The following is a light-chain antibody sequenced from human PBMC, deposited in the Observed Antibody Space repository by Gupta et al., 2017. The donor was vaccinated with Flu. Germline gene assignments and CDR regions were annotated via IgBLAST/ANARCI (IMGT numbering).Light chain of an antibody. CDR1: QSVSNY. CDR3: QQRSNWPPGYT. Sequence: ELVLTQSPATLSLFPGERANLSCRASQSVSNYLAWYQQKPGQAPRLLIYDASNRATGIPARFSGSGSGTDFTLTISSLEPEDFAVYYCQQRSNWPPGYTFGQGTKLEIK. V-gene: IGKV3-11*01. J-gene: IGKJ2*01. CDR2: DAS.